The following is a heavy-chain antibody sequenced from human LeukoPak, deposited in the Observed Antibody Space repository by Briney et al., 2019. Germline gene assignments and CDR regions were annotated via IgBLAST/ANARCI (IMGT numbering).Heavy chain of an antibody. V-gene: IGHV3-21*01. D-gene: IGHD3-22*01. J-gene: IGHJ4*02. CDR1: GFTFSSYI. CDR2: ISESSVYI. CDR3: ARSYYDSSGYPHSDLDY. Sequence: GGSLRLPCAGSGFTFSSYIMNWVRHAPGKGLERVSSISESSVYINYADSVKGRFTISRDNAKYSLYLQMTTLRAEDTAVYYCARSYYDSSGYPHSDLDYWGQGTLVTVSS.